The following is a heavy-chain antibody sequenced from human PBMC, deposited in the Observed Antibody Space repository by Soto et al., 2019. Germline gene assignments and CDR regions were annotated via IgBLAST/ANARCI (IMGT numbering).Heavy chain of an antibody. D-gene: IGHD3-22*01. J-gene: IGHJ4*02. CDR3: ALEYYYDSSGYYH. CDR1: GGTFSSYT. V-gene: IGHV1-69*02. Sequence: SVKVFCKASGGTFSSYTISWVRQAPGQGLEWMGRIIPILGIANYAQKFQGRVTITADKSTSTAYMELSSLRSEDTAVYYCALEYYYDSSGYYHWGQRTLVTVSS. CDR2: IIPILGIA.